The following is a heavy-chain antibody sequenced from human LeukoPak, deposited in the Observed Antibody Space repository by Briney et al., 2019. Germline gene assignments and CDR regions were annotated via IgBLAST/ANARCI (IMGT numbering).Heavy chain of an antibody. CDR1: GYSISSGYY. D-gene: IGHD3-22*01. V-gene: IGHV4-38-2*02. J-gene: IGHJ4*02. Sequence: SETLSLTCTVSGYSISSGYYWGWIRQPPGKGLEWIGSIYHSGSTYYNASLKSRVTISVDTSKNQFSLKLNSVTAADTAVYYCARDRRNSYDSSGHRAVYFDYWGQGTLVTVSS. CDR3: ARDRRNSYDSSGHRAVYFDY. CDR2: IYHSGST.